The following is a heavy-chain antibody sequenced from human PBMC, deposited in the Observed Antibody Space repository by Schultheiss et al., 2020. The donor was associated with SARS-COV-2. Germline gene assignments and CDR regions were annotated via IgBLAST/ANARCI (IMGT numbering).Heavy chain of an antibody. D-gene: IGHD2-15*01. CDR2: IIPIFGTA. J-gene: IGHJ6*02. Sequence: SVKVSCKASGYTFTSYAMHWVRQAPGQRLEWMGGIIPIFGTANYAQKFQGRVTITADKSTSTAYMELSSLRSEDTAVYYCARASVAYGMDVWGQGTTVTVSS. CDR3: ARASVAYGMDV. CDR1: GYTFTSYA. V-gene: IGHV1-69*06.